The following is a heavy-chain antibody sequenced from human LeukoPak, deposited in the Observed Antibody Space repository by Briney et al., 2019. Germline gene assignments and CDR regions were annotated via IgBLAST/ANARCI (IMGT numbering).Heavy chain of an antibody. CDR2: IYYSGST. V-gene: IGHV4-61*01. D-gene: IGHD5-24*01. CDR1: GGSVSSGSYY. J-gene: IGHJ4*02. CDR3: ARAQPGRWLQLLVGYFDY. Sequence: SSETLSLTCTVSGGSVSSGSYYWSWIRQPPGKGLEWIGYIYYSGSTNYNPSLKSRVTISVDTSKNQFSLKLSSVTAADTAVYYCARAQPGRWLQLLVGYFDYWGQGTLVTVSS.